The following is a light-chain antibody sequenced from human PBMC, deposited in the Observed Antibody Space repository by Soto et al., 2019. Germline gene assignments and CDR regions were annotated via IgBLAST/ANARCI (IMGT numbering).Light chain of an antibody. CDR2: KAS. J-gene: IGKJ1*01. V-gene: IGKV1-5*03. Sequence: DIPMTQSPSTLSASVGDRVTITCRASQSISSWLAWYQQKPGKAPKLLIYKASTLESGVPSRFSGSGSGTEFTLTISSLQPDDFATYYCQQSNSYLRTFGQGTKVEIK. CDR3: QQSNSYLRT. CDR1: QSISSW.